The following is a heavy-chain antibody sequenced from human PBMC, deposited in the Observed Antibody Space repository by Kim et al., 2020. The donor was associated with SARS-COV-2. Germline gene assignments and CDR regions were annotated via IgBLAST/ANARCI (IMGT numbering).Heavy chain of an antibody. Sequence: ASVKVSCKASGYTFTGYYMHWVRQAPGQGLEWMGWINPNSGDTNYAQKFQGRVTMTRDTSISTAYMELSRLRSDDTAVYYCAREGSSSYGYYYYGMDVWGQGTTVTVSS. CDR2: INPNSGDT. V-gene: IGHV1-2*02. CDR3: AREGSSSYGYYYYGMDV. D-gene: IGHD6-6*01. CDR1: GYTFTGYY. J-gene: IGHJ6*02.